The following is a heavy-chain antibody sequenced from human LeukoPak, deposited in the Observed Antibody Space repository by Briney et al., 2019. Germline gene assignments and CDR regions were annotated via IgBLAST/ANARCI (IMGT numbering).Heavy chain of an antibody. D-gene: IGHD1-26*01. CDR3: AKYGVGETYFGDY. J-gene: IGHJ4*02. V-gene: IGHV3-53*01. Sequence: PGGSLRLSCAASGFTVSSNYMSWVRQAPGKGLEWVSVIYSGGSTYYADSVKGRFTISRDNSKNTLYLQMNSLRAEDTAVYYCAKYGVGETYFGDYWGQGALVIVSS. CDR2: IYSGGST. CDR1: GFTVSSNY.